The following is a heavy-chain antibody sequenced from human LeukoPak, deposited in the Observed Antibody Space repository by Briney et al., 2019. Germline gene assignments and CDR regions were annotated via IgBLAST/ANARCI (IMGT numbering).Heavy chain of an antibody. J-gene: IGHJ4*02. CDR2: ISAYNGNT. CDR3: ARDYYGSGSYYPLTHFDY. CDR1: GYTFNSYG. D-gene: IGHD3-10*01. Sequence: ASVKVSCKASGYTFNSYGISWVRQAPGQGLEWMGWISAYNGNTNYAQKLQGRVTMTTDTSTSTAYMELRSLRSDDTAVYYCARDYYGSGSYYPLTHFDYWGQGTLVTVSS. V-gene: IGHV1-18*01.